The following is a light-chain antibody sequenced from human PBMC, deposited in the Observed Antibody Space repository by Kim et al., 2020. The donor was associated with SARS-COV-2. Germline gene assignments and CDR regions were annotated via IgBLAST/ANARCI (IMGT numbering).Light chain of an antibody. CDR3: AAWDDSLSGWV. CDR1: SSNIRSYA. J-gene: IGLJ3*02. Sequence: GQRVTISCSGSSSNIRSYAVNWYQQLPGTAPKLLIYSNYQRPSGVPDRFSGSKSGTSVSLAISGLQSEDEADYYCAAWDDSLSGWVFGGGTQLTVL. CDR2: SNY. V-gene: IGLV1-44*01.